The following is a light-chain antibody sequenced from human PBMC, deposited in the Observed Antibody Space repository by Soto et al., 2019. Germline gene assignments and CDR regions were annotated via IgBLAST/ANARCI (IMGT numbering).Light chain of an antibody. CDR3: AAWDGSLNGPYVV. CDR1: SSNIGSNT. Sequence: QSVLTQPPSASGTPGQRVTISCSGSSSNIGSNTVNWYQQLPGTAPKLLIYSNNQRPSGVPDRFSGSKSGTSASLAIGRLQSEDEAEYDCAAWDGSLNGPYVVFGGGTKLTVL. CDR2: SNN. J-gene: IGLJ2*01. V-gene: IGLV1-44*01.